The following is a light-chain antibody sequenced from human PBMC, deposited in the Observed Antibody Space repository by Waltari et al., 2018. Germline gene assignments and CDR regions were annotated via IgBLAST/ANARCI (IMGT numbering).Light chain of an antibody. Sequence: QSALTQPPSASGTPGQRVTISCSGPSPNIGSNYVYWYLHLPGTAPNLLIYNNNQWASGVTDRFSGSKSGTSASLAISGLRSEDEADYYCASWDDSLSVVVFGGGTKLTVV. CDR2: NNN. V-gene: IGLV1-47*01. CDR1: SPNIGSNY. CDR3: ASWDDSLSVVV. J-gene: IGLJ2*01.